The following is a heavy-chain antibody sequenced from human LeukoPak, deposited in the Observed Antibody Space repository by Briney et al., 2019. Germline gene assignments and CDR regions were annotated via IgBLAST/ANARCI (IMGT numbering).Heavy chain of an antibody. V-gene: IGHV1-18*01. J-gene: IGHJ6*03. CDR1: GYTFTSYG. CDR2: ISAYNGNT. D-gene: IGHD3-10*01. Sequence: ASVKVSCKASGYTFTSYGISWVRQAPGQGLEWMGWISAYNGNTNYAQKLQGRVTMTTDTSTSTAYMELRSLRSDGTAVYYCARRGVRGASTRYYYMDVWGKGTTVTVSS. CDR3: ARRGVRGASTRYYYMDV.